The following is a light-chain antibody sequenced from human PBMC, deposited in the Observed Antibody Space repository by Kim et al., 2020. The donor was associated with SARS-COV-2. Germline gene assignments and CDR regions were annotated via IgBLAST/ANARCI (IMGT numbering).Light chain of an antibody. CDR1: SLRSSY. V-gene: IGLV3-19*01. CDR3: NSRDSSGNHQV. CDR2: GKN. Sequence: SSELTQDPAVSVALGQTVRITCQGDSLRSSYASWYQQKPGQAPVLVIYGKNNRPSGIPDRFSVSSSGNTASLTITGAQAEDEADYYCNSRDSSGNHQVFG. J-gene: IGLJ3*02.